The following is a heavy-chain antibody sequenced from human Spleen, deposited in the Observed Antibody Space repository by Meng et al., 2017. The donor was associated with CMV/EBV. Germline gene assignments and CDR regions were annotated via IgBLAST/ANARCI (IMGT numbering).Heavy chain of an antibody. J-gene: IGHJ3*02. CDR3: ARGDGKWEPPDGFDI. V-gene: IGHV3-7*03. CDR2: IKQDGSEK. CDR1: GFTFSSYW. Sequence: GESLKISCAASGFTFSSYWMNWVRQAPGEGLEWVANIKQDGSEKYYVDSVKGRFTISRDDAKNSLYLQMNSLRAEDTAVYYCARGDGKWEPPDGFDIWGQGTMVTVSS. D-gene: IGHD1-26*01.